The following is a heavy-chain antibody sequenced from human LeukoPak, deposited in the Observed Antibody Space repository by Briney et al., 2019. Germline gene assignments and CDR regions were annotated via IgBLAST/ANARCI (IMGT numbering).Heavy chain of an antibody. CDR2: IKQDGSEK. Sequence: GGSLRLSCVGSGFTFSNYWMTWVRQAPGKGLEWVANIKQDGSEKYYGDSVKGRFTISRDNAKNSLYLQMNSLRVEDTAVYYCPRSPLYGMDVWGQGTTVTVSS. V-gene: IGHV3-7*01. CDR3: PRSPLYGMDV. CDR1: GFTFSNYW. J-gene: IGHJ6*02.